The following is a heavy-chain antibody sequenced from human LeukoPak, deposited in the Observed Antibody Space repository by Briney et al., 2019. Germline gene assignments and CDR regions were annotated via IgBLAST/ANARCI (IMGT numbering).Heavy chain of an antibody. J-gene: IGHJ4*02. D-gene: IGHD4-17*01. Sequence: NPSETLSLTCTVSGGSISSSSYYWGWIRQPPGKGLEWIGSIYYSGSTYYNPSLKSRVTISVDTSKNQFSLKLSSVTAADTAVYYCARGLRGAGRNTVTTNPYFDYWGQGTLVTVSS. V-gene: IGHV4-39*01. CDR3: ARGLRGAGRNTVTTNPYFDY. CDR2: IYYSGST. CDR1: GGSISSSSYY.